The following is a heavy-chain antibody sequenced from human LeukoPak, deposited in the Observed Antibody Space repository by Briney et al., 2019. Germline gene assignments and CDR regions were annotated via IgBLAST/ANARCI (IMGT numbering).Heavy chain of an antibody. V-gene: IGHV3-23*01. J-gene: IGHJ4*02. Sequence: GGSLRLSCAASGFTFSSYAMSWVRQAPGKGLEWVSAISGSGGSTYYADSVKGRFTVSRDNSKNTLYLQMNSLRAEDTAVYYCAKDDGWYPLRGYFDYWGQGTLVTVSS. D-gene: IGHD6-19*01. CDR1: GFTFSSYA. CDR3: AKDDGWYPLRGYFDY. CDR2: ISGSGGST.